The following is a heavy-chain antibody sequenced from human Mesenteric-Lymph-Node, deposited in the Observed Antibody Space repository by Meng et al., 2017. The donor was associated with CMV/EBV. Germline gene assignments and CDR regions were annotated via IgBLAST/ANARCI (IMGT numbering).Heavy chain of an antibody. D-gene: IGHD3-16*01. J-gene: IGHJ3*02. V-gene: IGHV4-30-4*08. CDR2: IYYSGST. CDR3: ARGAFGRYDYVWGSYAFDI. CDR1: GGSISSGDYY. Sequence: SETLSLTCTVSGGSISSGDYYWNWIRQPPGKGLEWIGYIYYSGSTYYNPSLKSRVTISVDTSKNQFSLKLSSVTAADTAVYYCARGAFGRYDYVWGSYAFDIWGQGTMVTVSS.